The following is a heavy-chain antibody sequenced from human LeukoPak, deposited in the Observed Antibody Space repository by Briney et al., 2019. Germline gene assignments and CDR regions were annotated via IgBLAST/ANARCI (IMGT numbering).Heavy chain of an antibody. Sequence: PSETLSLTCAVYGGSYSGYYWTWVRQPPGKGLQWIGEIHHGGNTNYNPSLKSRVTISIDTSKNHFSLKLSSVTAADTAVYYCARDRTNGGFFDYWGQGTLVTVSS. V-gene: IGHV4-34*01. CDR3: ARDRTNGGFFDY. CDR2: IHHGGNT. D-gene: IGHD2-8*01. CDR1: GGSYSGYY. J-gene: IGHJ4*02.